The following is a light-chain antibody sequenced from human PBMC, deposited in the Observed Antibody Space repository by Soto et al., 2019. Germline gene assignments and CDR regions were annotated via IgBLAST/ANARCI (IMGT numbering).Light chain of an antibody. CDR3: KQYGSSPRT. V-gene: IGKV3-20*01. CDR2: GAS. Sequence: EIVLTQSPGTLSMSPGERATLSCRASQSISSNYLAWYQQKPGQAHRLLIYGASSRATGIPDRFSGSGSGSDFTVTSSRLEDEAFAVYYCKQYGSSPRTFGKGTKVEFK. CDR1: QSISSNY. J-gene: IGKJ1*01.